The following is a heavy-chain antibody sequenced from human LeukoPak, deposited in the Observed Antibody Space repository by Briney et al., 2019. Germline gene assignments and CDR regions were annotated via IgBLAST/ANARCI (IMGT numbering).Heavy chain of an antibody. J-gene: IGHJ4*02. Sequence: PGRSLRLSCAASGFTFNSYSMHWVRQAPGKGLEWVTAISDDETYKFYADSVKGRFTISRDNSKNTLYLQMNSLRAEDTAVYYCAKDRAYYDSSGYRSLDYWGQGTLVTVSS. CDR1: GFTFNSYS. CDR2: ISDDETYK. D-gene: IGHD3-22*01. V-gene: IGHV3-30-3*01. CDR3: AKDRAYYDSSGYRSLDY.